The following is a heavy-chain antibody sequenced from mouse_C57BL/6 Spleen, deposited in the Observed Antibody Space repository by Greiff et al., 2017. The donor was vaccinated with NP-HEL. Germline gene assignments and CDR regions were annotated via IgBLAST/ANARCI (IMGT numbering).Heavy chain of an antibody. CDR1: EYEFPSHD. CDR3: ARHGSRGWFAY. J-gene: IGHJ3*01. V-gene: IGHV5-2*01. CDR2: INSDGGSN. Sequence: EVNVVESGGGLVQPGESLKLSCESNEYEFPSHDMSWVRKTPEKRLELVAAINSDGGSNYYPDTMERRFIISRDNTKKTLYLQMSSLRSEDTALYYYARHGSRGWFAYWGQGTLVTVSA.